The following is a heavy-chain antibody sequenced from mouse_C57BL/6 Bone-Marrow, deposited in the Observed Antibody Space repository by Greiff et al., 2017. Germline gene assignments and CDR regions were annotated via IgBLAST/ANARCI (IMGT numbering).Heavy chain of an antibody. Sequence: EVQLVESGGDLVKPGGSLKLSCAASGFTFSSYGMSWVRQTPDKRLEWVATISSGGSYTYYPDSVKGRFTISRDNAKNTLYLQMSSLKSEDTAMYYCAGWGYLAWFAYRGQGTLVTVSA. CDR2: ISSGGSYT. V-gene: IGHV5-6*01. CDR3: AGWGYLAWFAY. D-gene: IGHD2-2*01. CDR1: GFTFSSYG. J-gene: IGHJ3*01.